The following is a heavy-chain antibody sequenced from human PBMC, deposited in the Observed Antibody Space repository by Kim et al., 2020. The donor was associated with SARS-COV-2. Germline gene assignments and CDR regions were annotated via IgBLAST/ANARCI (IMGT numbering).Heavy chain of an antibody. CDR2: K. D-gene: IGHD5-18*01. Sequence: KNYADSVKGRFTISRDNSKNTLYLQMNSLRAEDTAVYYCARGNSYGYFDYWGQGTLVTVSS. J-gene: IGHJ4*02. V-gene: IGHV3-30*01. CDR3: ARGNSYGYFDY.